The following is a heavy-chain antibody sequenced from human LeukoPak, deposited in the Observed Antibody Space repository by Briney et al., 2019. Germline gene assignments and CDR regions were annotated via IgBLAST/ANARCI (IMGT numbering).Heavy chain of an antibody. J-gene: IGHJ3*02. V-gene: IGHV4-4*07. D-gene: IGHD3-3*01. Sequence: SETLSLTCTVSGGSINTYYWSWIRQPVGKGLEWIGRIYTSGSRNYNPSLKSRVAMSVDSSKSQFSLMLSSLTAADTAVYYCARDAPNYDFWSGTDGFDIWGQGTMVTVSS. CDR2: IYTSGSR. CDR3: ARDAPNYDFWSGTDGFDI. CDR1: GGSINTYY.